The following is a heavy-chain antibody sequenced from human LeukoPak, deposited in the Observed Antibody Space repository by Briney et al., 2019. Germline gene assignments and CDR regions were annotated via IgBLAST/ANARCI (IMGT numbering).Heavy chain of an antibody. J-gene: IGHJ3*02. Sequence: GGSLRLSCAASGFTFSSYEMNWVRQAPGKGLEWVSYISSSGSTIYYADSVKGRFTISRDNAKNSLYLQMNSLRAEDTAVYYCAGEETSSHDAFDIWGQGTMVTVSS. D-gene: IGHD2-2*01. CDR2: ISSSGSTI. CDR1: GFTFSSYE. V-gene: IGHV3-48*03. CDR3: AGEETSSHDAFDI.